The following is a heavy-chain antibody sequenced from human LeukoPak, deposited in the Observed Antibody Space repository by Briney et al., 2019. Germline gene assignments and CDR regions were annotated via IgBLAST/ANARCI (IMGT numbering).Heavy chain of an antibody. CDR2: IDYRGTT. J-gene: IGHJ4*02. V-gene: IGHV4-39*07. Sequence: PSETLSLICTVSGGSISSNNYYWGWIRQPPGKGLEWIGDIDYRGTTYYNPSLKSRGTISKDTSKNQFSLKLSSVTAADTAVYYCAGSETGYSSSWGQGTLVTVSS. D-gene: IGHD6-13*01. CDR1: GGSISSNNYY. CDR3: AGSETGYSSS.